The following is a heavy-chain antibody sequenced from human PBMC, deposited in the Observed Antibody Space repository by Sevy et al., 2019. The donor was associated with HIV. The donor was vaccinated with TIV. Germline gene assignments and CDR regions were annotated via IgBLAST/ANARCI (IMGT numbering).Heavy chain of an antibody. CDR1: GFIVTSHY. CDR2: IYTGGGT. CDR3: ARSVVVTASFDY. V-gene: IGHV3-53*05. J-gene: IGHJ4*02. D-gene: IGHD2-21*02. Sequence: GGSLRLSCAASGFIVTSHYMAWVRQAPGKGLEWVSSIYTGGGTYYADSVKGRFTISRDNSKNTLYLQMNSLRAEDTAVYYCARSVVVTASFDYWGQGTLVTVSS.